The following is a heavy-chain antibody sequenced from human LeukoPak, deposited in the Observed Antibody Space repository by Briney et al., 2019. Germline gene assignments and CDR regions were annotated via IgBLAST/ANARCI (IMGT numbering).Heavy chain of an antibody. CDR1: GFTFDDYA. J-gene: IGHJ1*01. V-gene: IGHV3-23*01. CDR2: ISGSGGST. Sequence: PGGSLRLSCAASGFTFDDYAMHWVRQAPGKGLEWVSAISGSGGSTYYADSVKGRFTISRDNSKNTLYLQMNSLRAEDTAVYYCAKDRVAPIPATYFQHWGQGTLVTVSS. D-gene: IGHD2-15*01. CDR3: AKDRVAPIPATYFQH.